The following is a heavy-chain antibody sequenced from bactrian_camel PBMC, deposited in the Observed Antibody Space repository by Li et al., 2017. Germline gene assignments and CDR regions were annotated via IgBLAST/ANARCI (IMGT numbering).Heavy chain of an antibody. V-gene: IGHV3S53*01. CDR2: IGGGIT. D-gene: IGHD5*01. J-gene: IGHJ4*01. CDR3: TAVHFTRCQRARGRFRLETETWDY. Sequence: HVQLVESGGGSLQAGGALRLSCAASGYPVSMYSMAWFRQAPGKEREGVAFIGGGITEYADSVKGRFTISKDSAKHTLYLQMNSLKPEDTAMYYCTAVHFTRCQRARGRFRLETETWDYWGQGTQVTVS. CDR1: GYPVSMYS.